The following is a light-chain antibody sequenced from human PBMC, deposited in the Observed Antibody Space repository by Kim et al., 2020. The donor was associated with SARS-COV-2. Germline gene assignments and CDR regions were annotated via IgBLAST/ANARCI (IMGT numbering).Light chain of an antibody. CDR2: AAS. Sequence: ASVGDRVTFPCRARQAINNHLAWFKQKSGKAPKSLIYAASTLQSGVPSRFSGSGFGTDFTLTISGLQPEDFATYYCQQYSLFPLTFGGGTKVDIK. V-gene: IGKV1-16*01. CDR1: QAINNH. J-gene: IGKJ4*01. CDR3: QQYSLFPLT.